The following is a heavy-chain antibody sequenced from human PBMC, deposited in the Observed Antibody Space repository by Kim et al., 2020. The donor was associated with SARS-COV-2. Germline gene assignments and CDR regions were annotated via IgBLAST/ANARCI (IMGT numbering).Heavy chain of an antibody. CDR2: INHSGST. D-gene: IGHD3-10*02. CDR3: ARGSVVRVVIISTSYYYHGMDV. CDR1: GGSFSGYY. J-gene: IGHJ6*02. V-gene: IGHV4-34*01. Sequence: SETLSLTCAVYGGSFSGYYWSWIRQPPGKGLEWIGEINHSGSTNYNPSLKSRVTISVDTSKNQFSLKLSSVTAADTAVYYCARGSVVRVVIISTSYYYHGMDVWGQGTTVTVSS.